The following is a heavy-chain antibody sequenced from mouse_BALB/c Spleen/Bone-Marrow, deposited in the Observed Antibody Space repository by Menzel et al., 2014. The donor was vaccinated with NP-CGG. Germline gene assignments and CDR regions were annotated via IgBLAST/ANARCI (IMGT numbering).Heavy chain of an antibody. D-gene: IGHD1-1*02. CDR3: GRSGYVGNYPYFDH. V-gene: IGHV1-66*01. CDR2: IFPGSGNA. J-gene: IGHJ2*01. Sequence: QVQLQQSGPELVKPGASVKISCKPSGYSFTSYYIHWAKQRPGQGLEWIGWIFPGSGNAKYNEKFKGKATLTADTSSSPAYMQLSSLTSEDSAAYFCGRSGYVGNYPYFDHWGQGTTLTVSS. CDR1: GYSFTSYY.